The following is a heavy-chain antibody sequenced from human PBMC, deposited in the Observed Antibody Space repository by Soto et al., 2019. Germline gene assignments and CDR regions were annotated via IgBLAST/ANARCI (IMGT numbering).Heavy chain of an antibody. V-gene: IGHV5-51*01. CDR1: GYSLTSYW. CDR2: IYPGDSDT. D-gene: IGHD6-19*01. CDR3: ARRGIAVAGVYYYYGMDV. J-gene: IGHJ6*02. Sequence: PGESLKISCKGSGYSLTSYWIGWVRQMPGKGLEWMGIIYPGDSDTRYSPSFQGQVTISADKSISTAYLQWSSLKASDTAMYYCARRGIAVAGVYYYYGMDVWGQGTTVTVSS.